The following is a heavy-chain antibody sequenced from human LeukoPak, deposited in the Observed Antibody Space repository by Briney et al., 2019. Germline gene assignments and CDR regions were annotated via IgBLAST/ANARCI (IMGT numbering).Heavy chain of an antibody. CDR1: GFTFDDYA. Sequence: GGSLRLSCAASGFTFDDYAMHWVRQAPGKGLEGVSGISWNSGSIGYADSVKGRFTISRDNAKNSLYLQMNSLRAEDTALYYCAKDAHRDPRYFDYWGQGTLVTVSS. V-gene: IGHV3-9*01. CDR2: ISWNSGSI. J-gene: IGHJ4*02. CDR3: AKDAHRDPRYFDY.